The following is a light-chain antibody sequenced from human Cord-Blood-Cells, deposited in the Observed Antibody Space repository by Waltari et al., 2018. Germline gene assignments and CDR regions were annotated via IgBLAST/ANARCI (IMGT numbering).Light chain of an antibody. Sequence: QSALTQPASVSGSPGQSITISCTGTSSDVGGSNYVPWYQQHPGKAPKLMIYDVSNWPSGVSNRFSGSKSGNTASLTISGLQAEDEADYYCSSYTSSSTWVFGGGTKLTVL. V-gene: IGLV2-14*03. CDR1: SSDVGGSNY. CDR3: SSYTSSSTWV. CDR2: DVS. J-gene: IGLJ3*02.